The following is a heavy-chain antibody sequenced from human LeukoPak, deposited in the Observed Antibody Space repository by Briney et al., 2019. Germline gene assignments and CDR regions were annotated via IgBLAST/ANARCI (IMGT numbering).Heavy chain of an antibody. CDR2: INPNSGGT. V-gene: IGHV1-2*02. CDR1: GYTFTGYY. CDR3: AREERQQLVGLGFDP. J-gene: IGHJ5*02. Sequence: ASVKVSCKASGYTFTGYYIHWVRQAPGQGLEWMGWINPNSGGTNFAQKFQGRVTMTRDTSISTAYMELSSLRSEDTAVYYCAREERQQLVGLGFDPWGQGTLVTVSS. D-gene: IGHD6-13*01.